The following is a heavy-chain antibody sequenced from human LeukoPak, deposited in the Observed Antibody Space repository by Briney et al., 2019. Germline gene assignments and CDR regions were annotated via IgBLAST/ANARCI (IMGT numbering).Heavy chain of an antibody. J-gene: IGHJ3*02. CDR2: ISSSSSYI. CDR3: ARELRGPNAFDI. Sequence: GGSLRLSCAASGFTFSSYSMNWVRQAPGKGLEWVSSISSSSSYIYYADSVKGRFTISRDNAKNSLYLQMNSLRAEDTAVYYCARELRGPNAFDIWGQGTMVTVSS. D-gene: IGHD2-21*01. CDR1: GFTFSSYS. V-gene: IGHV3-21*01.